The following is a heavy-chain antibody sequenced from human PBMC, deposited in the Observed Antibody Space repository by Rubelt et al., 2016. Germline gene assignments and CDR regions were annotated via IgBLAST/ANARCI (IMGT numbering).Heavy chain of an antibody. J-gene: IGHJ5*02. D-gene: IGHD3-3*01. CDR3: AGMVNDFWSGYHNWFDP. V-gene: IGHV1-8*01. Sequence: QVQLVQSGAEVKKPGASVKVSCKASGYTFTSYDINWVRQATGQGLEWMGWMNPNSGNTGYAQKFQGRVTMTRNTSISTVYMGLSSLGSEDTAVYYWAGMVNDFWSGYHNWFDPWGQGTLVTVSS. CDR2: MNPNSGNT. CDR1: GYTFTSYD.